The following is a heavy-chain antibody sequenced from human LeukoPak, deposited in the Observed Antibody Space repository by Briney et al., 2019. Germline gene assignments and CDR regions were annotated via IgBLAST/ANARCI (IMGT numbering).Heavy chain of an antibody. CDR1: GYTFTSYG. CDR2: ISAYNGNT. J-gene: IGHJ4*02. Sequence: ASVKVSCKASGYTFTSYGISWVRQAPGQGLEWMGWISAYNGNTNYAQKLQGRVTMTTDTSTSTAYMELRSLRSDDTAVYYCARESGGILTGYYTPFDYWGQGTLVTVSS. V-gene: IGHV1-18*01. CDR3: ARESGGILTGYYTPFDY. D-gene: IGHD3-9*01.